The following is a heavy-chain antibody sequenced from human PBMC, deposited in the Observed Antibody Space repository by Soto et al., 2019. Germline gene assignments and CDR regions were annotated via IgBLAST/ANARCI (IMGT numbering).Heavy chain of an antibody. CDR1: GGSFSGYY. CDR2: INHSGST. D-gene: IGHD2-2*01. CDR3: ARTRDFADVGIYYFDY. V-gene: IGHV4-34*01. J-gene: IGHJ4*02. Sequence: PSETLSLTCAVYGGSFSGYYWSWIRQPPGKGLEWIGEINHSGSTNYNPSLKSRVTISVDTSKNQFSLKLSSVTAADTAVYYCARTRDFADVGIYYFDYWGQGTLVTVSS.